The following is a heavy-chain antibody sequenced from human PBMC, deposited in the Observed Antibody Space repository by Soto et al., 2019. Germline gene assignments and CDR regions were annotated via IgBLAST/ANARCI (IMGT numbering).Heavy chain of an antibody. CDR3: ARVISGGIQLWLHSDKCKYQFDY. CDR1: GYTFTSYG. D-gene: IGHD5-18*01. J-gene: IGHJ4*02. V-gene: IGHV1-18*01. CDR2: ISAYNGNT. Sequence: GASGKVSCEASGYTFTSYGISWVRQAPGQGLEWMGWISAYNGNTNYAQKLQGRVTMTTDTSTSTAYMELRSLRSDDTAVYYCARVISGGIQLWLHSDKCKYQFDYWGQRTLVTVSS.